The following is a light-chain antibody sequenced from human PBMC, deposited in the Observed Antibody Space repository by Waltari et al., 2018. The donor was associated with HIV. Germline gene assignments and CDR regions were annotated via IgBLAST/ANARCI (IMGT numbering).Light chain of an antibody. V-gene: IGKV4-1*01. Sequence: DIVMTQFTVSLAVFLGESGTVNCNSSQSILYSANNRNYLAWYQEKPGQRPKLLIYWASTRESGVPDRFTGNGSGTDFTLTISSLQAEDVAVYYCQQYDSTPLTFGGGTKVEIK. CDR2: WAS. CDR1: QSILYSANNRNY. CDR3: QQYDSTPLT. J-gene: IGKJ4*01.